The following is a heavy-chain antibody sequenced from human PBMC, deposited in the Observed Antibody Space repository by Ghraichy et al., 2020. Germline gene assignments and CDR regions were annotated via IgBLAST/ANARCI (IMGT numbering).Heavy chain of an antibody. CDR3: ARHGYCRGGTCYSGDYYYLDV. J-gene: IGHJ6*03. D-gene: IGHD2-15*01. V-gene: IGHV4-39*01. Sequence: SETLSLTCTVSGGSITSSNYYWGWIRQPPGKGLEWIGTMFYSGSTFYNPSLESRVTMSADTSENQFSLKMSSVTAADTAMYYCARHGYCRGGTCYSGDYYYLDVWGKGTTVTVSS. CDR2: MFYSGST. CDR1: GGSITSSNYY.